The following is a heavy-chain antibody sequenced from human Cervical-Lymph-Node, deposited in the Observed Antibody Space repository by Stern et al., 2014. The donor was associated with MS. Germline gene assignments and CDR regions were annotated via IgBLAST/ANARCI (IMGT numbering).Heavy chain of an antibody. CDR1: GFTFGSHA. J-gene: IGHJ5*02. D-gene: IGHD2-2*01. CDR3: ARGSAIGHCSSLRCQRGQNWFDP. V-gene: IGHV3-30-3*01. Sequence: VQLVESGGGVVQPGRSLTLSCAASGFTFGSHAFHWVRQAPGKGLEWVALISSDGSYKYYADSVQGRFTISRDNSRNTLYLQMNSLTSEDTAVYYCARGSAIGHCSSLRCQRGQNWFDPWGQGTLVTVSS. CDR2: ISSDGSYK.